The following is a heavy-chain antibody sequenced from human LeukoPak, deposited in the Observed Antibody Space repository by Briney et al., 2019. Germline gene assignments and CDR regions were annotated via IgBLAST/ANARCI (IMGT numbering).Heavy chain of an antibody. J-gene: IGHJ5*02. CDR1: GGSISSYY. D-gene: IGHD3-3*01. CDR3: ARERRGTIFGVVLIGSNWFDP. Sequence: ASETLSLTCTVSGGSISSYYWSWIRQPAGKGLEWIGRIYTSGSTNYNPSLKSRVTMSVDTSKNQFSLKLSSVTAADTAVYYCARERRGTIFGVVLIGSNWFDPWGQGTLVTVSS. V-gene: IGHV4-4*07. CDR2: IYTSGST.